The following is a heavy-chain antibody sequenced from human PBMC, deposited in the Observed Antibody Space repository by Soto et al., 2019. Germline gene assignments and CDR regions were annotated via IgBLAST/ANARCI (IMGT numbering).Heavy chain of an antibody. D-gene: IGHD3-16*02. CDR1: GFTVSSNY. V-gene: IGHV3-66*01. CDR3: ARDSLWTTHPRYYSYYMDV. Sequence: GGSLRLSCAASGFTVSSNYMSWVRQAPGKGLEWVSVIYSGGSTYYADSVKGRFTISRDNSKNTLYLQMNSLRAEDTAVHYCARDSLWTTHPRYYSYYMDVRGKGTTVTVSS. J-gene: IGHJ6*03. CDR2: IYSGGST.